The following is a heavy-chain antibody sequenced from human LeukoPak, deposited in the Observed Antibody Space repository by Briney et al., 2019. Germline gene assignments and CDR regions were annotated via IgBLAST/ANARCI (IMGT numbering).Heavy chain of an antibody. D-gene: IGHD1-26*01. CDR3: ARGVGAGS. J-gene: IGHJ4*02. Sequence: GGSLRLSCAASGFTFSSYSMSWVRQAAGRGREWVSSISSSSSYIYYADSLKGRFTISRDNAKNSLDLQMNSLRAEDTAVYYCARGVGAGSWGQGTLVTVSS. CDR2: ISSSSSYI. V-gene: IGHV3-21*01. CDR1: GFTFSSYS.